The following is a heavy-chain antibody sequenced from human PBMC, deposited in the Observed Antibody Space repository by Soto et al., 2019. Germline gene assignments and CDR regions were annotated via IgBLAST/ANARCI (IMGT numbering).Heavy chain of an antibody. Sequence: SLTCTVSSDSIGSYYWSWIRQPPGKRLEWIGYISYSGSTDYNPSLKSRVTISGDTSKNQFSLKVSSVTAADTAVYYCARGTSWQLPFDYWGQGTLVTVSS. D-gene: IGHD6-13*01. J-gene: IGHJ4*02. CDR3: ARGTSWQLPFDY. V-gene: IGHV4-59*01. CDR2: ISYSGST. CDR1: SDSIGSYY.